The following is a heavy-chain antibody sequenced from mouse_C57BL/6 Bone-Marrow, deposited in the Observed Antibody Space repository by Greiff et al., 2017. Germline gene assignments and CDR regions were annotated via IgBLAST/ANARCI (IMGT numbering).Heavy chain of an antibody. CDR3: MFYDGPYYFAY. CDR2: IDPENGDT. CDR1: GFNIKDYY. V-gene: IGHV14-4*01. J-gene: IGHJ2*01. D-gene: IGHD2-3*01. Sequence: EVQLQQSGAELVRPGASVKLSCTASGFNIKDYYMHWVKQRPEQGLEWIGWIDPENGDTEYASKFQGKATITADTSSNTAYLQLSSLTSEDSAVYCCMFYDGPYYFAYWGQGTTLTVSA.